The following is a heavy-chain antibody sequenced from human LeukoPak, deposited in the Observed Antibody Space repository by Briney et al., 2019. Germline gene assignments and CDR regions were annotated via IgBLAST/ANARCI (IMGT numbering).Heavy chain of an antibody. Sequence: PSETLSLTCAVYGGSFSGYYWSWIRQPPGKGLEWIGEINHSGSTNYNPSLKSRVTISVDTSKNQFSLKLSSVTAADTAVYYCARGYYDSSGYLFHPWGQGTLVTASS. J-gene: IGHJ5*02. D-gene: IGHD3-22*01. V-gene: IGHV4-34*01. CDR3: ARGYYDSSGYLFHP. CDR2: INHSGST. CDR1: GGSFSGYY.